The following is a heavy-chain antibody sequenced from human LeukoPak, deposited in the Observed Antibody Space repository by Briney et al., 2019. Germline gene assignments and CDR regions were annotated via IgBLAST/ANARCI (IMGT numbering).Heavy chain of an antibody. Sequence: GSLRLSCAASGFTFSSYGMSWVRQAPGKGLEWISAISGKGVSTYYADSVKGRFTISRDNSKNTLYLQMNSLRADDTAVYYCAKDKQQLANFDYWGQGTLVTVSS. CDR2: ISGKGVST. V-gene: IGHV3-23*01. J-gene: IGHJ4*02. CDR3: AKDKQQLANFDY. D-gene: IGHD6-13*01. CDR1: GFTFSSYG.